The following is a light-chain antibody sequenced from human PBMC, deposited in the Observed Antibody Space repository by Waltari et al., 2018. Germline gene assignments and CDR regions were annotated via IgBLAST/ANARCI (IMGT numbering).Light chain of an antibody. CDR1: SSDVGSSYL. V-gene: IGLV2-23*03. J-gene: IGLJ3*02. CDR2: EGS. CDR3: CSYAGSRTFVV. Sequence: QSALTQPAPLSGSPGQSITLSCPGTSSDVGSSYLVSWYQQHPGQAPKLMICEGSKRPSGVSNRFSGSKSGNTASLTISGLQAEDEADYYCCSYAGSRTFVVFGGGTKLTVL.